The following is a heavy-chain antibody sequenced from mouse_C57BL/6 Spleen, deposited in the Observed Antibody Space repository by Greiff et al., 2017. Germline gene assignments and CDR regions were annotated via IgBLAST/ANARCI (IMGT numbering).Heavy chain of an antibody. V-gene: IGHV1-7*01. CDR3: ARLRDGNYWYFDV. CDR2: INPSSGYT. J-gene: IGHJ1*03. CDR1: GYTFTSYW. D-gene: IGHD2-1*01. Sequence: VQLQQSGAELAKPGASVKLSCKASGYTFTSYWMHWVKQRPGQGLEWIGYINPSSGYTKYNQKFKDKATLTADKSSSTAYMQLSSLTYEDSAVYYCARLRDGNYWYFDVWGTGTTVTVSS.